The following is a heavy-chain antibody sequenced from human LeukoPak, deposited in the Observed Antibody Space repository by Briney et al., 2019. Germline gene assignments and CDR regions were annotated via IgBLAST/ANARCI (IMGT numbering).Heavy chain of an antibody. CDR1: GFTVSSNY. V-gene: IGHV3-23*01. Sequence: GGSLRLSCAASGFTVSSNYMSWVRQAPGKGLEWVSAISGSDGSTYYADSVKGRFTISRDNSKNTLYLQMNSLRAEDTAVYYCAKSGGVRFDPWGQGTLVTVSS. CDR3: AKSGGVRFDP. CDR2: ISGSDGST. D-gene: IGHD3-16*01. J-gene: IGHJ5*02.